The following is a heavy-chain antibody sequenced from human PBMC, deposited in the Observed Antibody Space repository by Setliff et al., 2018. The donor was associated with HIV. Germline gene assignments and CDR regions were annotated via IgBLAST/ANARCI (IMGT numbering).Heavy chain of an antibody. CDR1: GGTFSSHA. J-gene: IGHJ3*02. V-gene: IGHV1-69*06. CDR3: AREDGSYDGGRGAFEI. Sequence: VKVSCKASGGTFSSHAISWVRQAPGQGLEWMGRIIPVFGTANYAQKFQGRVTIIADKSTSTAYMELSSLRSEDTAVYYCAREDGSYDGGRGAFEIWGQGTMVTVSS. CDR2: IIPVFGTA. D-gene: IGHD1-26*01.